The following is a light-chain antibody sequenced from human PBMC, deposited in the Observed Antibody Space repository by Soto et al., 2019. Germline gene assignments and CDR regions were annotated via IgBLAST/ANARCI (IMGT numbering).Light chain of an antibody. V-gene: IGKV3-15*01. CDR1: QSVSSN. CDR3: QEYNNWPPPLT. Sequence: EIVMTQSPATLSVSPGERATLSCRASQSVSSNLAWYQQKPGQAPRLLIYGASTRATGIPARFSRSGSETESTLTFSSLPSEDFAVYYCQEYNNWPPPLTFGGGTQVEIK. J-gene: IGKJ4*01. CDR2: GAS.